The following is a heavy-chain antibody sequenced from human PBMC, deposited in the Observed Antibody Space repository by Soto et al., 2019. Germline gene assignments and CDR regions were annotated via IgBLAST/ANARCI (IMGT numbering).Heavy chain of an antibody. D-gene: IGHD6-19*01. CDR2: IYFSGTT. CDR3: ARRDRSGFSYWLDT. J-gene: IGHJ5*02. Sequence: PSETLSLTCTVSGGSISSGGYYWSWIRQHPGKGLEWIGTIYFSGTTYYNPSLKSRVTISVDTSKSQFPLKLSSVTAADTAVYYCARRDRSGFSYWLDTWGQGTLVTVSS. V-gene: IGHV4-31*03. CDR1: GGSISSGGYY.